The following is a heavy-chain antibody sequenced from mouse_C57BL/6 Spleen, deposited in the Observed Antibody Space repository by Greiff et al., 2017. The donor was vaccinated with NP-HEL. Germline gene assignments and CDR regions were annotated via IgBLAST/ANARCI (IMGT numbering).Heavy chain of an antibody. J-gene: IGHJ4*01. CDR3: ARQLGRRGEAMDY. Sequence: EVMLVESGGGLVKPGGSLKLSCAASGFTFSSYTMSWVRQTPEKRLEWVATISGGGGNTYYPDSVKGRFTISRDNAKNTLYLQMSSLRSEDTALYYCARQLGRRGEAMDYWGQGTSVTVSS. CDR1: GFTFSSYT. D-gene: IGHD4-1*01. CDR2: ISGGGGNT. V-gene: IGHV5-9*01.